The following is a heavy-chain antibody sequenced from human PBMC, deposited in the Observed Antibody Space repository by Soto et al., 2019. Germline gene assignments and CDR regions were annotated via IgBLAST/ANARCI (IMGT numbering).Heavy chain of an antibody. V-gene: IGHV4-34*01. D-gene: IGHD2-15*01. Sequence: SETLSLTCAVYGGSFSGHYWSWIRQPPGKGLEWIGEINHSGGTSYNPSLKSRVTISVDTSKNQFSLNLNSVTAADTAVYYCARDSQVLDYWGQGTLVTSPQ. CDR1: GGSFSGHY. CDR3: ARDSQVLDY. CDR2: INHSGGT. J-gene: IGHJ4*02.